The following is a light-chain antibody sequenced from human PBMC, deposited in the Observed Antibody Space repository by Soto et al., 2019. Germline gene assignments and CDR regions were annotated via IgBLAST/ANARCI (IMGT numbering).Light chain of an antibody. Sequence: ENVLTQSPATLSLSPGERATLSCRASQSVSNYVAWYQQKPGQAPRLLIYDASNRATGIPARFSGSGSGTDFTLTISSLEPEDFAVYYCQQRSNWPSITFGQGTRLEIK. CDR2: DAS. CDR3: QQRSNWPSIT. J-gene: IGKJ5*01. V-gene: IGKV3-11*01. CDR1: QSVSNY.